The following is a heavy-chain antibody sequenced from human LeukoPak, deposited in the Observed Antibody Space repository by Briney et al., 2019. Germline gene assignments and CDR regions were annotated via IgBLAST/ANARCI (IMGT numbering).Heavy chain of an antibody. CDR3: VKGGFTYYDD. CDR1: GLTFDYSA. V-gene: IGHV3-23*01. CDR2: INTGDIT. D-gene: IGHD3-22*01. Sequence: GGSLRLSCAASGLTFDYSAMTWVRQVPEKGLEWVSTINTGDITFYANSVKGRFTISRDNSKNALFLQMNSLRAEDTAIYYCVKGGFTYYDDWGQGTLVTVSS. J-gene: IGHJ4*02.